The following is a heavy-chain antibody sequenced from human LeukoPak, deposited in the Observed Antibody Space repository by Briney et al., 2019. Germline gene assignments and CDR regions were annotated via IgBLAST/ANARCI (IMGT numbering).Heavy chain of an antibody. D-gene: IGHD2-2*02. CDR1: GGSISSYY. J-gene: IGHJ6*02. Sequence: PSETLSLTCTVSGGSISSYYWSWIRQPPGKGLEWIGYIYYSGSTNYNPSLKSRVTISVDTSKNQFSLKLSSVTAADTAVYYCARMGYCSSTSCYRDYYYGMDVWGQGTMVTVSS. CDR2: IYYSGST. CDR3: ARMGYCSSTSCYRDYYYGMDV. V-gene: IGHV4-59*08.